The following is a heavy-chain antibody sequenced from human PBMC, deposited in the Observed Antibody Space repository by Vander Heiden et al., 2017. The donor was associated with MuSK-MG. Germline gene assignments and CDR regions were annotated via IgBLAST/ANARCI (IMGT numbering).Heavy chain of an antibody. J-gene: IGHJ4*02. CDR2: IYPGDSDT. V-gene: IGHV5-51*03. Sequence: EVQLVQSGAEVTKPGESLKLSCKGSGYSFTSYWIGWVRQMPGKGLEWMGIIYPGDSDTRYSPSFQGQVTISADKSISTAYLQWGSLKASDTAMYYCARPYCSSTSCYIYFDYWGQGTLVTVSS. CDR3: ARPYCSSTSCYIYFDY. D-gene: IGHD2-2*02. CDR1: GYSFTSYW.